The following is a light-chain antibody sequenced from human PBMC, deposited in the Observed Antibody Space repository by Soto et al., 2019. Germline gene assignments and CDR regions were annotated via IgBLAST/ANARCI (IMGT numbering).Light chain of an antibody. Sequence: QSALTQPASVSGSPGQSITISCTGTSSDVGGYNYVSWYQQHPGKAPKLMIYDVSNRPSGVSNRFSGSKSGNTASLTISGLQVEDEADYYCGTYTSTTTFVVFGGGPKVTAL. J-gene: IGLJ2*01. CDR3: GTYTSTTTFVV. CDR1: SSDVGGYNY. V-gene: IGLV2-14*01. CDR2: DVS.